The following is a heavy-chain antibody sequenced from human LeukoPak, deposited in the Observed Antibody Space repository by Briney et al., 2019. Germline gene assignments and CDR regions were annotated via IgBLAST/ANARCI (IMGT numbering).Heavy chain of an antibody. CDR3: AKVLKAYYFGSGSYPFDH. D-gene: IGHD3-10*01. CDR2: ISSSSSTT. Sequence: GGSLRLSCAASGFTFSTFSMNWVRQAPGKGPEWVSYISSSSSTTYYADSVKGRFTISRDNAKNSLYLQMNSLRAEDTAVYYCAKVLKAYYFGSGSYPFDHWGQGTLVTVSS. J-gene: IGHJ4*02. V-gene: IGHV3-48*04. CDR1: GFTFSTFS.